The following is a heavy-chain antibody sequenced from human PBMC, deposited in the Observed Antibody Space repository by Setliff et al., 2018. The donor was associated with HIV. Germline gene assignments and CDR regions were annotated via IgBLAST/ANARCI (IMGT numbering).Heavy chain of an antibody. D-gene: IGHD2-15*01. Sequence: SETLSLTCTVSGGSISSYYWSWIRQPPGKGLEWIGYIYTSGSTNYNPSLKSRVTISVDTSKNQFSLKLTSVAATDTAVYYCARDDRCSGDTCYYYWGQGALVTVSS. CDR3: ARDDRCSGDTCYYY. CDR1: GGSISSYY. J-gene: IGHJ4*02. V-gene: IGHV4-4*08. CDR2: IYTSGST.